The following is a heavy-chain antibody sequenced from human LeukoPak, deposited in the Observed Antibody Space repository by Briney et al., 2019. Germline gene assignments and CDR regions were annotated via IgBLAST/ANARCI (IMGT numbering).Heavy chain of an antibody. CDR3: ARRPLSSSWLPFDY. J-gene: IGHJ4*02. CDR2: IYYSGST. V-gene: IGHV4-59*08. Sequence: PSETLSLTCTVSGGSISSYYWSWIRQPPGKGLEWIGYIYYSGSTNYNPSLKSRVTISVDTSKNQFSLKLSSVTAADTAVYYCARRPLSSSWLPFDYWGQGTLVTVSS. CDR1: GGSISSYY. D-gene: IGHD6-13*01.